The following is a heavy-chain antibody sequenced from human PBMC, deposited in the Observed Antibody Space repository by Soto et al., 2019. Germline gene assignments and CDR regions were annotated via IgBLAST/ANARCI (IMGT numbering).Heavy chain of an antibody. Sequence: QVQLVESGGGVVQPGRSLRLSCAASGFLFGNFGMHWVRRAPGEGLEWVATISGDGNDKYYPDSMKGRFTISRDNFKSTLYLQLNSLRPEDTAVYHCVQGASTAHQPLDSWGQGVLVTVSS. CDR2: ISGDGNDK. CDR3: VQGASTAHQPLDS. J-gene: IGHJ4*02. V-gene: IGHV3-30*03. CDR1: GFLFGNFG. D-gene: IGHD1-26*01.